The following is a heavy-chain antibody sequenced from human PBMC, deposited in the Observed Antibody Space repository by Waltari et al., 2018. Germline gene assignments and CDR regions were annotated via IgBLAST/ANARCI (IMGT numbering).Heavy chain of an antibody. V-gene: IGHV3-33*01. Sequence: QVQLVESGGRLVQPGMSLRLSCVASGFSLGSFGMHWARQAPGKGVVWGAGSWSEDTRRFYGQSVEGRFTISRDNSKNTLFLEMSSVRAEDTAVYYCARDLVYGLDVWGQGTPVTGSS. CDR1: GFSLGSFG. D-gene: IGHD3-10*01. CDR2: SWSEDTRR. CDR3: ARDLVYGLDV. J-gene: IGHJ6*02.